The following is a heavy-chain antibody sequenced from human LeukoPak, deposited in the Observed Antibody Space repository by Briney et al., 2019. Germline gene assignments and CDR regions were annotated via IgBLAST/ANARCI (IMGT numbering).Heavy chain of an antibody. D-gene: IGHD3-10*01. CDR1: GFTFSSYA. V-gene: IGHV3-23*01. CDR2: INDSGGNT. CDR3: AKTSAGVRGGYFDY. Sequence: GGSLRLSCAASGFTFSSYAMSWVRQAPGKGLEGVSLINDSGGNTYYADSVKGRFTISRDNSKNTLFLQMSSLRAEDTAVYYCAKTSAGVRGGYFDYWGQGTLVTVSS. J-gene: IGHJ4*02.